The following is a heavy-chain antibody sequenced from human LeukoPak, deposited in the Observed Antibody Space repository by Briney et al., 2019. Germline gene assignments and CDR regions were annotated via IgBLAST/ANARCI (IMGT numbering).Heavy chain of an antibody. J-gene: IGHJ4*02. D-gene: IGHD3-22*01. CDR1: GGSISSSSYY. CDR3: ARRPHLVYYYDEPGQINRYYFDY. Sequence: SETLSLTCTVSGGSISSSSYYWGWIRQPPGKGLEWIGSIYYSGSTYYNPSLKSRVTISVDTSKNQFSLKLSSVTAADTAVYYCARRPHLVYYYDEPGQINRYYFDYWGQGTLVTVSS. V-gene: IGHV4-39*01. CDR2: IYYSGST.